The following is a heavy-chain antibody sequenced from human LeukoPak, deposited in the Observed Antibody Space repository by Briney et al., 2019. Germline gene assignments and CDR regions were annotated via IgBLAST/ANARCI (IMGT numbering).Heavy chain of an antibody. Sequence: PSETLSLTCTVSGGSISSYYWSWIRQPPGKGLEWIGYVSYSGSTNYNPSLKSRVTISVDTSKNQFSLKLNSVTAADTAVYYCATTSYYYDSPDYWGQGTLVTVSS. J-gene: IGHJ4*02. CDR2: VSYSGST. CDR3: ATTSYYYDSPDY. CDR1: GGSISSYY. V-gene: IGHV4-59*08. D-gene: IGHD3-22*01.